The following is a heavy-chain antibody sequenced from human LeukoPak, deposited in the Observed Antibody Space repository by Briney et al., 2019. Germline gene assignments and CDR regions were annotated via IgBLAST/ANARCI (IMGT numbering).Heavy chain of an antibody. Sequence: ASVKVSCKASGYTFTSYYMHWVRQAPGQGLEWMGIINPSGGSTSYAQKFQGRVTMARNTSISTAYMELSSLRSEDTAVYYCARGGRVGTTSDFDYWGQGTLVTVSS. CDR1: GYTFTSYY. D-gene: IGHD1-7*01. J-gene: IGHJ4*02. CDR2: INPSGGST. CDR3: ARGGRVGTTSDFDY. V-gene: IGHV1-46*01.